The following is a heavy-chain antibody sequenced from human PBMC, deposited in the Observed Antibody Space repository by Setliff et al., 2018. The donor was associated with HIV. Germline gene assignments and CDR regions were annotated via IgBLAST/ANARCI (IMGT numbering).Heavy chain of an antibody. CDR2: IIPMLSIA. D-gene: IGHD6-19*01. CDR3: AKGSFDSSGWAHYYYYYMDV. Sequence: GASVKVSCKASGGTFSNYAITWVRQAPGQGLELMGGIIPMLSIANYAQKFRGRVTLTADKSTSTAYMELSSLRSEDTAAYYCAKGSFDSSGWAHYYYYYMDVWGKGTTVTSP. J-gene: IGHJ6*03. V-gene: IGHV1-69*10. CDR1: GGTFSNYA.